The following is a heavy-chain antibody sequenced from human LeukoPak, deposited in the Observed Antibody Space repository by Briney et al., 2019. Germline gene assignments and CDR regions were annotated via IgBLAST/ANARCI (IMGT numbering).Heavy chain of an antibody. Sequence: SVKVSCKASGYTFISYGISWVRQAPGQGLEWMGWISGYNGNTNYAQKVQGRVTMTTDTSTSTAYMELRSLRSDDTAVYYCARASVAHAGFGNDYWGQGTLVTVTS. CDR2: ISGYNGNT. D-gene: IGHD6-19*01. J-gene: IGHJ4*02. CDR3: ARASVAHAGFGNDY. CDR1: GYTFISYG. V-gene: IGHV1-18*01.